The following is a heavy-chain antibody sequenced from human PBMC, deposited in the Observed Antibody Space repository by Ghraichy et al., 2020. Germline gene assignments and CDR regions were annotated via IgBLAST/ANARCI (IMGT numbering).Heavy chain of an antibody. CDR3: ARGGGLRLAYFDL. CDR1: GGSFRGYY. D-gene: IGHD4-17*01. V-gene: IGHV4-34*01. CDR2: INHSGGT. Sequence: SQTLSLTCAVFGGSFRGYYWTWIRQPPGKGLEWIGKINHSGGTNYNPSLKSRVTMSVDTSKNQFSLKLSSVTAADTAVYYCARGGGLRLAYFDLWGRGTLVTVSS. J-gene: IGHJ2*01.